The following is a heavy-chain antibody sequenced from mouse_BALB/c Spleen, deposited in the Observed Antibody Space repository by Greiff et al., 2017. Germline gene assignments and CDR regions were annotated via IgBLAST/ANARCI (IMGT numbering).Heavy chain of an antibody. CDR2: IRLKSNNYAT. CDR1: GFTFSNYW. V-gene: IGHV6-6*02. Sequence: EVKLMESGGGLVQPGGSMKLSCVASGFTFSNYWMNWVRQSPEKGLEWVAEIRLKSNNYATHYAESVKGRFTISRDDSKSSVYLQMNNLRAEDTGIYYCTSDGGYPAWFAYWGQGTLVTVSA. D-gene: IGHD2-2*01. CDR3: TSDGGYPAWFAY. J-gene: IGHJ3*01.